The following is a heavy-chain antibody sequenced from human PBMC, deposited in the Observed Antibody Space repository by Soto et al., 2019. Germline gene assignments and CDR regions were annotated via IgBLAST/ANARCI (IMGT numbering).Heavy chain of an antibody. CDR1: GFSLSTSGVG. J-gene: IGHJ5*02. D-gene: IGHD3-10*01. V-gene: IGHV2-5*02. Sequence: QITLKESGPPLVKPTQPLTLTCTFSGFSLSTSGVGVGWIRQPPGKALEWLPLIYWGDDKRYSPSLKSPLTITNDTTKNKVALTMTSMNHVDTATYDCATQDSGTYYNPLYNWFDPWGQGTLVTVSS. CDR3: ATQDSGTYYNPLYNWFDP. CDR2: IYWGDDK.